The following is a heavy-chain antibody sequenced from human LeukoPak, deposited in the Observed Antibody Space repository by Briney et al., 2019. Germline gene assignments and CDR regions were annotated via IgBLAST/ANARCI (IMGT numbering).Heavy chain of an antibody. D-gene: IGHD5-12*01. CDR3: ARDAATGYSGYEVFDY. CDR2: TWYDGSNK. V-gene: IGHV3-33*01. CDR1: GLTFSSYG. Sequence: SLRLSCAASGLTFSSYGMHWVRQAPGKGLEWVAVTWYDGSNKYYADSVKGRFTISRDNSKNTLYLQMNSLRAEDTAVYYCARDAATGYSGYEVFDYWGQGTLVTVSS. J-gene: IGHJ4*02.